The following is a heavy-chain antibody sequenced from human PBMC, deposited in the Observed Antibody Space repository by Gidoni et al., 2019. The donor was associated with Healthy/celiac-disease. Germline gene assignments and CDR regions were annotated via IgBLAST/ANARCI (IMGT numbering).Heavy chain of an antibody. D-gene: IGHD4-17*01. Sequence: QVQLQQWGAGLLKPSETLSLTCAVYGGSFSGYYWSWIRQPPGKGLEWIGEINHSGSTNYNPSLKGRVTISVDTSKNQFSLKLSSVTAADTAVYYCARIYGDYGYYYYGMDVWGQGTTVTVSS. J-gene: IGHJ6*02. V-gene: IGHV4-34*01. CDR3: ARIYGDYGYYYYGMDV. CDR2: INHSGST. CDR1: GGSFSGYY.